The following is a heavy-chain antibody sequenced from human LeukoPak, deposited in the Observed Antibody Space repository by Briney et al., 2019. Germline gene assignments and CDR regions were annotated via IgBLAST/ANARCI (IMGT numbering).Heavy chain of an antibody. CDR2: IYSGGT. D-gene: IGHD3-16*01. V-gene: IGHV3-53*01. J-gene: IGHJ5*02. CDR1: GFTVSSTY. CDR3: ARRGAS. Sequence: GGSLRLSCAASGFTVSSTYMSWLRQARGKGLEWVSVIYSGGTYYADSVKGRFSISRDNSKNTLYLQMNSLRAEDTAVYYCARRGASWGQGTLVTVSS.